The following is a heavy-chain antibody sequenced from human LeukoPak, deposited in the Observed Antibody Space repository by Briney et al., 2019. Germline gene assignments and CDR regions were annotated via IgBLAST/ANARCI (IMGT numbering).Heavy chain of an antibody. D-gene: IGHD2-2*01. J-gene: IGHJ6*03. V-gene: IGHV3-48*03. CDR3: AKLYRPGYFYYMDV. CDR1: GFTFSSYE. CDR2: ISSSGSTI. Sequence: GGSLRLSCAASGFTFSSYEMNWVRQAPGKGLEWVSYISSSGSTIYYADSVKGRFTISRDNAKNSLYLRMNSLRAEDTAVYYCAKLYRPGYFYYMDVWGKGTTVTVSS.